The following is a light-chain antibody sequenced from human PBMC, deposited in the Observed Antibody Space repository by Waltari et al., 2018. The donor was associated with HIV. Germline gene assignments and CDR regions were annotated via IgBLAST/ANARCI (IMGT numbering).Light chain of an antibody. Sequence: QSVLTQPPSVSGAPGQTVTISCTGSSSNIGARAHFDVHWYQQLPGTAPKLPIYANNNRPSGVPDRFAGSKSGASASLAITGLQAEDEADYYCQSYDTRLSGSVFGGGTKLTVL. CDR3: QSYDTRLSGSV. CDR1: SSNIGARAHFD. CDR2: ANN. V-gene: IGLV1-40*01. J-gene: IGLJ3*02.